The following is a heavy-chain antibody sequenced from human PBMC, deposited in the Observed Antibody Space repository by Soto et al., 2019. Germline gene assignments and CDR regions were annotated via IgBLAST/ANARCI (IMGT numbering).Heavy chain of an antibody. Sequence: VQLLESGGGLVQPGGSLRLSCAASGFTFSSYAMSWVRQAPGKGLEWVSAISGSGGSTYYADSVKGRFTISRDNSKNTLYLQMYILRAEDTAVYYCAKHLYSGSFWYFDLWGRGTLVTVSS. CDR1: GFTFSSYA. D-gene: IGHD1-26*01. J-gene: IGHJ2*01. CDR3: AKHLYSGSFWYFDL. CDR2: ISGSGGST. V-gene: IGHV3-23*01.